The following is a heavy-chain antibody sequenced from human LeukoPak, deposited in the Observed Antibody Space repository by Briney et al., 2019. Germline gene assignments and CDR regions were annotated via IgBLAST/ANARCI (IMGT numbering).Heavy chain of an antibody. CDR3: AKDRGSGWYYFHY. Sequence: GGSLGLSCAASGFPFHDYAMYWVRQAPGKVPEWVSLISGDSGSTDYADFVKGRFTISRDNSQNSVFLQMNSLTSEDTAVYFCAKDRGSGWYYFHYWGQGTLVTVSS. D-gene: IGHD6-19*01. V-gene: IGHV3-43*02. CDR1: GFPFHDYA. J-gene: IGHJ4*02. CDR2: ISGDSGST.